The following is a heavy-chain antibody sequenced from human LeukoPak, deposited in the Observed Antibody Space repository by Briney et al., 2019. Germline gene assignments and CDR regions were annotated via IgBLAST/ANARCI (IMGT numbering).Heavy chain of an antibody. CDR3: ARAPTVTIDY. D-gene: IGHD4-11*01. V-gene: IGHV4-34*01. CDR2: INHSGST. CDR1: GGSFSGYY. Sequence: MSSETLSLTCAVYGGSFSGYYWSWIRQPPGKGLEWIGEINHSGSTNYNPFLKSRVTISVDTSKNQFSLKLSSVTAADTAVYYCARAPTVTIDYWGQGTLVTVSS. J-gene: IGHJ4*02.